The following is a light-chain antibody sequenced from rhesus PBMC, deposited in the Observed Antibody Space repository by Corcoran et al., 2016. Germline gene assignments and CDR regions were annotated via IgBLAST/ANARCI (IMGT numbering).Light chain of an antibody. CDR1: QECNSG. CDR3: QQYNGCPT. J-gene: IGKJ4*01. Sequence: DIQMTQSPSSPSASVGDTATITRRGSQECNSGLAWYQQKAGKAPTLRIYTASSLQSGVPSRLSGSGSGTNVTLTISGLQSEDSATYVCQQYNGCPTFGEGTKVEIK. CDR2: TAS. V-gene: IGKV1-21*01.